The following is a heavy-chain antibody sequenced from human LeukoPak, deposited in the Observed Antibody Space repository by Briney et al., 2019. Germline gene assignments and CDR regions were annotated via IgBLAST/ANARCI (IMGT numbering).Heavy chain of an antibody. V-gene: IGHV2-5*02. D-gene: IGHD3-22*01. CDR3: ARKIRITMIVEVVDY. Sequence: SGPTLVKPTQTLTLTCTFSGFSLSTSGVGVGWIRQPPGKALEWLALIYWDDDKRYSPSLKSRLTITKDTSKNQVVLTMTNMDPVDTATYYCARKIRITMIVEVVDYWGQGTLVTVSS. J-gene: IGHJ4*02. CDR1: GFSLSTSGVG. CDR2: IYWDDDK.